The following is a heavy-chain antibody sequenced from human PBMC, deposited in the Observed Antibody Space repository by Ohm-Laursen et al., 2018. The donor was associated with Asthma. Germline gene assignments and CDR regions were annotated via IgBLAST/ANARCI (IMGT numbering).Heavy chain of an antibody. V-gene: IGHV3-30*04. D-gene: IGHD3-22*01. CDR1: GFTFRSYA. J-gene: IGHJ5*02. Sequence: SLRLSCTASGFTFRSYAMHWVRQAPGKGLEWVAVISYDGRNKYYADSVKGRFTISRDNSKNTLYLQMNSLRAEDTAVYYCARDLYYYDSSGTFDPWGQGTLVTVSS. CDR2: ISYDGRNK. CDR3: ARDLYYYDSSGTFDP.